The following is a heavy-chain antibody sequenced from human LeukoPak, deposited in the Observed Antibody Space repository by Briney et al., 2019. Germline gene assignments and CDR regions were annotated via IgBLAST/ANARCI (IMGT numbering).Heavy chain of an antibody. CDR1: GYTFTSYG. D-gene: IGHD3-22*01. CDR2: ISTYNGNT. J-gene: IGHJ1*01. Sequence: ASVKVSCKASGYTFTSYGISWVRQAPGQGLEWMGWISTYNGNTNYAQKLQGRVTMTTDTSTSTAYMELRSLRSDDTAVYYCARGLRDSSGREYFQDWGQGTLVTVSS. V-gene: IGHV1-18*01. CDR3: ARGLRDSSGREYFQD.